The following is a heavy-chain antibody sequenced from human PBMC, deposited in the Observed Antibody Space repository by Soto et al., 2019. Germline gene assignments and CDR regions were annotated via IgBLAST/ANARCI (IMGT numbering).Heavy chain of an antibody. V-gene: IGHV3-30-3*01. J-gene: IGHJ4*02. CDR3: ARKDRDRIFGVLIMAY. CDR1: GFTFSAYA. D-gene: IGHD3-3*02. Sequence: GSLRLSCAASGFTFSAYAMHWVRQAPGKGLEWVAVISYDGSNEYYVDSVKCRFTISRDNSKNTLYLQMNSLRAEDTAVYYCARKDRDRIFGVLIMAYWGQGTLVTVSS. CDR2: ISYDGSNE.